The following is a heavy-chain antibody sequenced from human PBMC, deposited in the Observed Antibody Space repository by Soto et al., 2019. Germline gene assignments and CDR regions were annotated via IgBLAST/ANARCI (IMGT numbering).Heavy chain of an antibody. CDR2: INQDGSEK. Sequence: EVQLVESGGDLVQPGGSLRLSCAASGFTFSNYWMTWVRQAPGRGLEWVANINQDGSEKYYVDSMKGRFTISRDNTKKSLYLQMDSLRAEDTAVYYCARGHRSPGPWGQGTLVTVSS. D-gene: IGHD3-10*01. CDR1: GFTFSNYW. V-gene: IGHV3-7*05. J-gene: IGHJ5*02. CDR3: ARGHRSPGP.